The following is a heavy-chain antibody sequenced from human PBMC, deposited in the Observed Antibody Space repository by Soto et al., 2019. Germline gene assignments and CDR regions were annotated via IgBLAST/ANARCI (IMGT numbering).Heavy chain of an antibody. CDR3: ARGYYDSSGYS. CDR1: GFTFSNYA. J-gene: IGHJ4*02. V-gene: IGHV3-66*01. D-gene: IGHD3-22*01. Sequence: GGSLRLSCAASGFTFSNYALHWVRQAPGKGLEWVSVIYSGGTTYNADSVKGRFTISRDNSKNTLYLQMNSLRAEDTAVYYCARGYYDSSGYSWGQGTLVTVSS. CDR2: IYSGGTT.